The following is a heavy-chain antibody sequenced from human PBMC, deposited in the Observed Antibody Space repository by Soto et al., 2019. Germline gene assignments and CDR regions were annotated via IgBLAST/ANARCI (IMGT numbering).Heavy chain of an antibody. CDR3: AREVVETSSLWLDP. Sequence: ASVKVSCKASGGTFSSYAINWVRQAPGQGLEWIGWMNTNTNTTDSAEVFEGRVSLTWDTSISTAYMQLNSLKIDDTAVYYCAREVVETSSLWLDPWGQGTLVTVSS. CDR1: GGTFSSYA. D-gene: IGHD6-6*01. V-gene: IGHV1-8*02. CDR2: MNTNTNTT. J-gene: IGHJ5*02.